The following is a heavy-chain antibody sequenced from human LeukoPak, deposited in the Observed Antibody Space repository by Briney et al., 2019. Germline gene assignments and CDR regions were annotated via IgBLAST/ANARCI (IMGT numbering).Heavy chain of an antibody. V-gene: IGHV1-69*13. D-gene: IGHD2-21*02. J-gene: IGHJ4*02. Sequence: SVKVSCKASGYTFSTYPINWVRQAPGQGLEWMGGIIPIFGTANYAQKFQGRVTITADESTSTAYMELSSLRSEGTAVYYCARSPCGGDCYFDYWGQGTLVTVSS. CDR1: GYTFSTYP. CDR2: IIPIFGTA. CDR3: ARSPCGGDCYFDY.